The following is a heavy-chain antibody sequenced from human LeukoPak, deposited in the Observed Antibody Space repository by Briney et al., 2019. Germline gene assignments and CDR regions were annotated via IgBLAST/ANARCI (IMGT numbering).Heavy chain of an antibody. J-gene: IGHJ4*02. CDR2: INPNSGGT. V-gene: IGHV1-2*02. Sequence: ASVKVSCKASGYTFTGYYMHWVRQAPGQGLEWMGWINPNSGGTNYAQKFQGRVAMTRDTSISTAYMELSRLRSDDTAVYYCARDKGVYNWNYAYDYWGQGTLVTVSS. CDR3: ARDKGVYNWNYAYDY. D-gene: IGHD1-7*01. CDR1: GYTFTGYY.